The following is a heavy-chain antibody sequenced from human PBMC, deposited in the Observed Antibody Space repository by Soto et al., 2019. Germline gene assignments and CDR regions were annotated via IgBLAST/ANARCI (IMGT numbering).Heavy chain of an antibody. J-gene: IGHJ4*02. V-gene: IGHV3-23*01. CDR2: ISGNGDNT. D-gene: IGHD6-25*01. CDR3: AKGAAAGSFDY. CDR1: GFTFSSYA. Sequence: EVQLLESGGGLVQPGGSLRLSCAASGFTFSSYAMSWVRQAPGKGLEWVSAISGNGDNTYYADSVKGRFTISRDNFKNTLYLQMNSLRAEDTAVYYCAKGAAAGSFDYWGQGTLVTVSS.